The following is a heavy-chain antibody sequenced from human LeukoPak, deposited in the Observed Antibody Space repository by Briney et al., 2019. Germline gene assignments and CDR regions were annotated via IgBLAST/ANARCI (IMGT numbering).Heavy chain of an antibody. D-gene: IGHD3-22*01. CDR3: AKAAQRITMIVVVDY. CDR2: ISYDGSNK. CDR1: GFTFSSYA. J-gene: IGHJ4*02. V-gene: IGHV3-30-3*01. Sequence: GRSLRLSCAASGFTFSSYAMHWVRQAPGKGLEWVAVISYDGSNKYYADSVKGRFTISRDNSKNTLYLQMNSLRAEDTAVYYCAKAAQRITMIVVVDYWGQGTLVTVSS.